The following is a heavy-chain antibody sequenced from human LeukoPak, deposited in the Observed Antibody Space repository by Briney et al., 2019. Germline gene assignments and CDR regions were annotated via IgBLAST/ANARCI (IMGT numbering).Heavy chain of an antibody. CDR3: AREKGWYFDY. CDR1: GFTFSSYA. D-gene: IGHD6-19*01. V-gene: IGHV3-30*14. CDR2: ISYDGSNK. J-gene: IGHJ4*02. Sequence: PGGSLRLSCAASGFTFSSYAMHWVRQAPGKGLEWVAVISYDGSNKYYADSVKGRFTISRDTSKNTVYLQMNSLRVEDTAVYYCAREKGWYFDYWGQGTLVTVSS.